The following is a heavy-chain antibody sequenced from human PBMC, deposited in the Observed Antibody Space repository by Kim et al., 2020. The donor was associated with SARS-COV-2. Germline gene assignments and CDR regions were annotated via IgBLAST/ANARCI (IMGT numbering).Heavy chain of an antibody. V-gene: IGHV4-4*09. D-gene: IGHD3-10*01. Sequence: YNPALQSRVTISVDTSKNQFSLKLSSVTAADTAVYYCARTGKSYYGMDVWGQGTTVTVSS. CDR3: ARTGKSYYGMDV. J-gene: IGHJ6*02.